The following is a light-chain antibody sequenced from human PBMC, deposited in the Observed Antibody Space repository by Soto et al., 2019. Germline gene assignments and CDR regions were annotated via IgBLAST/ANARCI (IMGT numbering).Light chain of an antibody. CDR3: ATWDDSLSGWV. V-gene: IGLV1-47*02. CDR1: SSNIGSNF. CDR2: SNT. J-gene: IGLJ3*02. Sequence: QSVLTQPPSASGTPGQRVTISCSGSSSNIGSNFVSWYQQLPGMAPKLLIYSNTQRPSGVPDRFSGSKSGTSASLAISGLRSADEADYYCATWDDSLSGWVFGGGTKLTVL.